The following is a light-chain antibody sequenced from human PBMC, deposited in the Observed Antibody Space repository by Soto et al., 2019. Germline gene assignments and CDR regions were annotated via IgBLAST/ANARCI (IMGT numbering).Light chain of an antibody. V-gene: IGKV1-5*03. Sequence: DIQLTQSPSTLSAFVGDRVTITCRASQSVSTWLAWYQQKPGKAPKLLIHKASTLENGGPSRFSGSGSWTVFTLTISGLQPDDSATYYCQQFHGCPVNFGGGTKVQI. CDR3: QQFHGCPVN. CDR2: KAS. CDR1: QSVSTW. J-gene: IGKJ4*01.